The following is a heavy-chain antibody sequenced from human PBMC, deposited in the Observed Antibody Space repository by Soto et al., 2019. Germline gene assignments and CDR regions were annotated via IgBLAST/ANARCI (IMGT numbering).Heavy chain of an antibody. CDR1: GYTFTSYA. D-gene: IGHD4-4*01. CDR3: ASSYSNYALIDYYYYGMDV. CDR2: INAGNGNT. J-gene: IGHJ6*02. V-gene: IGHV1-3*01. Sequence: QVQLVQSGAEVKKPGASEKVSCKASGYTFTSYAMHWVRQAPGQRLEWMGWINAGNGNTKYSQKFQGRVTITRDTSASTAYMELSSLRSEDTAVYYCASSYSNYALIDYYYYGMDVWGQGTTVTVSS.